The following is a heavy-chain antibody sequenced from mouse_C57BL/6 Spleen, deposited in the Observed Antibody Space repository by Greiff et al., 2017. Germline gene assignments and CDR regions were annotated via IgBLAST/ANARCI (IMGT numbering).Heavy chain of an antibody. D-gene: IGHD1-1*01. Sequence: EVQRVESGGGLVKPGGSLKLSCAASGFTFSDYGMHWVRQAPEKGLEWVAYISSGSSTIYYADTVKGLFTISRDNAKNTLFLQMPSLRSEDTAMYYCASPYYYVPLPGFAYWGQGPLVTVSA. J-gene: IGHJ3*01. V-gene: IGHV5-17*01. CDR1: GFTFSDYG. CDR2: ISSGSSTI. CDR3: ASPYYYVPLPGFAY.